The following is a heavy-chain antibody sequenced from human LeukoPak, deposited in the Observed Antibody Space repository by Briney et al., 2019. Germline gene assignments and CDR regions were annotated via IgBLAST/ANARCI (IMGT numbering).Heavy chain of an antibody. J-gene: IGHJ4*02. V-gene: IGHV3-7*01. CDR1: GFTFSSYW. CDR2: IKQDGSEK. Sequence: PGGSVRLSCAASGFTFSSYWMSWVRQAPGKGLEWVANIKQDGSEKYYVDSVKGRFTISRDNAKNSLYLQMNSLRAEDTAVYYCAREGAVAGTGIDYWGQGTLVTVFS. CDR3: AREGAVAGTGIDY. D-gene: IGHD6-19*01.